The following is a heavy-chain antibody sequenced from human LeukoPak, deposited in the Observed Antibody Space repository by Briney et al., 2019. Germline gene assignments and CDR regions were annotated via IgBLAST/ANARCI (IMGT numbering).Heavy chain of an antibody. J-gene: IGHJ4*02. CDR1: GGSIIGSTSY. CDR2: INYSGST. D-gene: IGHD3-22*01. V-gene: IGHV4-39*01. Sequence: PSETPSLTCTVSGGSIIGSTSYWGWIRQPPGKGLDWIGIINYSGSTYYNPSLRSRVTISVDTSKNQFSLKLNSVTASDTAVYYCARGYDYWGQGTLVTVSS. CDR3: ARGYDY.